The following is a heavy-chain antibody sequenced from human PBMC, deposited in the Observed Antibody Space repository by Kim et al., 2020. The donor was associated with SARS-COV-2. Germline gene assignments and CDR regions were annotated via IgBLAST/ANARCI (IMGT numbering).Heavy chain of an antibody. D-gene: IGHD6-19*01. Sequence: GGSLRLSCAASGFTFSSYSMNWVRQAPGKGLEWVSYISSSSSTIYYADSVKGRFTISRDNAKNSLYLQMNSLRDEDTAVYYCARDLGYSSGWYSAFDIWGQGTMVTVSS. CDR3: ARDLGYSSGWYSAFDI. CDR1: GFTFSSYS. J-gene: IGHJ3*02. V-gene: IGHV3-48*02. CDR2: ISSSSSTI.